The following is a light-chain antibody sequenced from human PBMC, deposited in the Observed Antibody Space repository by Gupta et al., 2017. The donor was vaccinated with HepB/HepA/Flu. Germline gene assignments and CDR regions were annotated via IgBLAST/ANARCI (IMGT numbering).Light chain of an antibody. CDR1: KLGDKY. Sequence: SYELTQPPSVSVSPGQTASITCSGDKLGDKYACWYQQKPGQSPVLVIYQDSKRPSGIPERFSGSNSGTTATLTISGTQARDEADYYCQAWDSSTYVFGTGTKVTVL. V-gene: IGLV3-1*01. CDR2: QDS. J-gene: IGLJ1*01. CDR3: QAWDSSTYV.